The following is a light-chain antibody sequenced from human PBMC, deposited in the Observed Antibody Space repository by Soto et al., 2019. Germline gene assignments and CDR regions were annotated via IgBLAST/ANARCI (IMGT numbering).Light chain of an antibody. CDR3: QQYNNLYT. V-gene: IGKV1-5*03. CDR2: KAS. J-gene: IGKJ2*01. Sequence: IRMTQSQSSLSASVGDRVTITCRASQFIDKWLAWYQQKPGKAPRLLIYKASTLQSGVPSRFNGSGSGTEFSLTISSLQPDDSATYYCQQYNNLYTFGQGTKVDI. CDR1: QFIDKW.